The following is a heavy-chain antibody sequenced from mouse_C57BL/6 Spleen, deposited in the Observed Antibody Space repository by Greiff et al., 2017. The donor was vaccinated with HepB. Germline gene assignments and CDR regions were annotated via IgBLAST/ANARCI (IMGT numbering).Heavy chain of an antibody. CDR2: IYPGDGDT. J-gene: IGHJ4*01. V-gene: IGHV1-80*01. CDR1: GYAFSSYW. D-gene: IGHD2-5*01. CDR3: ASPYYSNYSYAMDY. Sequence: QVQLQQSGAELVKPGASVKISCKASGYAFSSYWMNWVKQRPGKGLEWIGQIYPGDGDTNYNGKFKGKATLTADKSSSTAYMQLSSLTSEDSAVYFGASPYYSNYSYAMDYWGQGTSVTVSS.